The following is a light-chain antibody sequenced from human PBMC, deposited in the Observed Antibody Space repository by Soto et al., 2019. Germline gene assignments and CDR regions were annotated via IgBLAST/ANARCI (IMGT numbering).Light chain of an antibody. CDR2: AAS. Sequence: DIQMTQFPSSLSASVGDRVTITCRSSQSISNFINWYQQKPGKAPKFLIYAASTLQSGVPSRFSGSGSGTEFTLTISSLQPEDFATYYCLQHNSYPQTFGQGTKVEIK. V-gene: IGKV1-39*01. J-gene: IGKJ1*01. CDR3: LQHNSYPQT. CDR1: QSISNF.